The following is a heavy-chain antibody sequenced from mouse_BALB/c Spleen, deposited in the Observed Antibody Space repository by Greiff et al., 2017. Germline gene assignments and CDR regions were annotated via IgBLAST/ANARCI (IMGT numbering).Heavy chain of an antibody. V-gene: IGHV5-6-5*01. CDR1: GFTFSSYA. CDR3: ASLQYFDV. Sequence: EVMLVESGGGLVKPGGSLKLSCAASGFTFSSYAMSWVRQTPEKRLEWVASISSGGSTYYPDSVKGRFTISRDNARNILYLQMSSLRSEDTAMYYCASLQYFDVWGAGTTVTVSS. J-gene: IGHJ1*01. CDR2: ISSGGST.